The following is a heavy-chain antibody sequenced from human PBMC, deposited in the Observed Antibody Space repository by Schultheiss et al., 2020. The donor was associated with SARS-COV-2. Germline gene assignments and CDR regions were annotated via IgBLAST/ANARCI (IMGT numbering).Heavy chain of an antibody. CDR3: AEGPAATEYFQH. CDR1: GFSLSTSG. V-gene: IGHV4-61*02. Sequence: SGPTLVKPTQTLTLTCTFSGFSLSTSGVGVGWIRQPAGKGLEWIGRIYTSGSTNYNPSLKSRVTISVDTSKNQFSLKLSSVTAADTAVYYCAEGPAATEYFQHWGQGTLVTVSS. CDR2: IYTSGST. J-gene: IGHJ1*01. D-gene: IGHD2-2*01.